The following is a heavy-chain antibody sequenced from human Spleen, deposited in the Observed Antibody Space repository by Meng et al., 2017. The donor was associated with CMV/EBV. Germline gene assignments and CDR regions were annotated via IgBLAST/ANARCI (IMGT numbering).Heavy chain of an antibody. CDR2: IYYSGST. Sequence: SETLSLTCTVSGGSISSSSYYWGWIRQPPGKGLEWIGSIYYSGSTYYNPSLKSRVTISVDTSKNQFSLKLSSVTAADTAVYYCASRGLYDFWSGYYGVWGMDVWGQGTTVTVS. J-gene: IGHJ6*02. CDR1: GGSISSSSYY. CDR3: ASRGLYDFWSGYYGVWGMDV. V-gene: IGHV4-39*01. D-gene: IGHD3-3*01.